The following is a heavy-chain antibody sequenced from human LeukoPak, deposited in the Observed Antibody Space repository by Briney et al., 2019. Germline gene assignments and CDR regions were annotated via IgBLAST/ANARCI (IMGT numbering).Heavy chain of an antibody. CDR1: GFTFSSYE. CDR3: AELGITMIGGV. CDR2: ISSRSSTI. J-gene: IGHJ6*04. D-gene: IGHD3-10*02. V-gene: IGHV3-48*03. Sequence: RAGGSLRLSCAASGFTFSSYEMNWVRQAPGKGLEWVSYISSRSSTIYYADSVKGRFTISRDNAKNSLYLQMNSLRAEDTAVYYCAELGITMIGGVWGKGTTVTISS.